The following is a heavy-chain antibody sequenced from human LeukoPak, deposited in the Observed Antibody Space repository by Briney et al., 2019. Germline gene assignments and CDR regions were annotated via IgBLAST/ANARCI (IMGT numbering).Heavy chain of an antibody. Sequence: GGSLRLSCAASGFTVSSNYMSWVRQAPGKGLEWVSVIYSGGSTYYADSVKGRFTISRDNSKNTLYLQMNSLRAEDTAVYYCTTTYGDYGDDAFDIWGQGTMVTVSS. CDR3: TTTYGDYGDDAFDI. CDR1: GFTVSSNY. J-gene: IGHJ3*02. V-gene: IGHV3-53*01. D-gene: IGHD4-17*01. CDR2: IYSGGST.